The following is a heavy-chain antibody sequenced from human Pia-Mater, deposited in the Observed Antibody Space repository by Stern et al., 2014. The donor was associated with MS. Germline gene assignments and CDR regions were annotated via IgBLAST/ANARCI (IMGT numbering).Heavy chain of an antibody. CDR2: LIPFFGAT. Sequence: QLVQSGAEGKKPGSSVKVSCKASGDTFSSYALSWVRQAPGQGLEWMGGLIPFFGATRYAQKFQGRVTITPEESTGTAFLELSSLTSEDTAVYYCALRRSYYVYWGQGTLVTVSS. V-gene: IGHV1-69*01. J-gene: IGHJ4*02. D-gene: IGHD1-26*01. CDR3: ALRRSYYVY. CDR1: GDTFSSYA.